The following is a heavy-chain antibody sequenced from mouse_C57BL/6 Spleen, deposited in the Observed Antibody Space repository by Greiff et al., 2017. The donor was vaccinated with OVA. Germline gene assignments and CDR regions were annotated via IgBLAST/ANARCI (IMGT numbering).Heavy chain of an antibody. CDR3: ARSITTVVARDWYFDV. CDR1: GYTFTSYW. Sequence: QVQLKESGAELVKPGASVKLSCKASGYTFTSYWMHWVKQRPGRGLEWIGRIDPNSGGTKYNEKFKSKATLTVDKPSSTAYMQLSSLTSEDSAVYYCARSITTVVARDWYFDVWGTGTTVTVSS. D-gene: IGHD1-1*01. V-gene: IGHV1-72*01. CDR2: IDPNSGGT. J-gene: IGHJ1*03.